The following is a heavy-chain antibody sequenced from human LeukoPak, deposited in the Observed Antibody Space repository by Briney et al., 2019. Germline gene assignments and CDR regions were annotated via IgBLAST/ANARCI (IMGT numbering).Heavy chain of an antibody. V-gene: IGHV3-7*03. CDR1: GFTFSSYW. J-gene: IGHJ4*02. D-gene: IGHD3-9*01. CDR3: AKPFPGHYDILTGYYAPPDY. CDR2: IKPDGSEK. Sequence: GGSLRLSCAASGFTFSSYWMSWVRQAPGKGLEWVANIKPDGSEKNYVDSVKGRFTISRDNSKNTLYLQMNSLRAEDTAIYYCAKPFPGHYDILTGYYAPPDYWGQGTLVTVSS.